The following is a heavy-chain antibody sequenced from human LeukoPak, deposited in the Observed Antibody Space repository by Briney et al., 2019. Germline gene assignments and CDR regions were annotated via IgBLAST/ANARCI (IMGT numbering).Heavy chain of an antibody. J-gene: IGHJ4*02. Sequence: PSETLSLTCTVSGDSFSSVTDYWAWIRQPPGKGLEWIASGDYSGGTYYNPSLESRVAISADMSKNQFSLKLSSVTAADTAVYYCARGSGYYQMSRLYYFDYWGQGTLVTVSS. CDR3: ARGSGYYQMSRLYYFDY. CDR2: GDYSGGT. D-gene: IGHD3-3*01. V-gene: IGHV4-39*07. CDR1: GDSFSSVTDY.